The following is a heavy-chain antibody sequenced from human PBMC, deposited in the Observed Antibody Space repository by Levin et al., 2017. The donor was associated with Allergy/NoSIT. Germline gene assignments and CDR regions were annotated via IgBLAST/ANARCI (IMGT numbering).Heavy chain of an antibody. V-gene: IGHV3-48*03. J-gene: IGHJ4*02. CDR1: GFTLSSYE. CDR2: ISSSSSSM. Sequence: GESLKISCAASGFTLSSYEMNWVRQAPGKGLEWISYISSSSSSMYYVDSVKGRFTISRDNAKNPLYLQMHSLRAEDTAVYFCARATSSWYPIDYWGQGTLVTVSS. D-gene: IGHD6-13*01. CDR3: ARATSSWYPIDY.